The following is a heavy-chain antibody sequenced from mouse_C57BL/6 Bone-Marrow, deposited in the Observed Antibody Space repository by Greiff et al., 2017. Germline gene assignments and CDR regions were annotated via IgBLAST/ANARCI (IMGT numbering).Heavy chain of an antibody. D-gene: IGHD2-12*01. V-gene: IGHV2-5*01. CDR3: ATNYLVFDYNAMDY. Sequence: QVQLQQSGPGLVQPSQSLSITCTVSGFSLTSYGVHWVRQSPGKGLAWLGVIWRGGSTDYNAAFMYRLIINTDNSKSQVFFKMNSRQADDTAIYYCATNYLVFDYNAMDYWGQGTSVTVSS. CDR1: GFSLTSYG. J-gene: IGHJ4*01. CDR2: IWRGGST.